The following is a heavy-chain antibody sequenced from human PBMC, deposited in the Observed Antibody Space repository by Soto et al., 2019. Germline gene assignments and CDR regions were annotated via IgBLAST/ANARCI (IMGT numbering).Heavy chain of an antibody. J-gene: IGHJ5*02. CDR2: IIPVFGTT. V-gene: IGHV1-69*13. Sequence: ASVKVSCKASGDSFGSYAVSGVRQAPGQGLEWMGAIIPVFGTTNYTQKFQGRVTITADDSTTTAYMELSSLRSDDTAVYYCAREPFGRFDPWGQGTMVTVSS. CDR3: AREPFGRFDP. D-gene: IGHD3-10*01. CDR1: GDSFGSYA.